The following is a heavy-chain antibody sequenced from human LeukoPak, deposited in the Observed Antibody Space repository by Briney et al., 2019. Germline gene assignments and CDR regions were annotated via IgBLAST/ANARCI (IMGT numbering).Heavy chain of an antibody. CDR1: GGSLSFYY. Sequence: SETLSLTCGVSGGSLSFYYWSWIRQSPGKGLEWIAEISQNGDSNYNMSLKSRVTISLDKSKNQVSLKLSSVTAADTAVYYCARWPFDILTALDAFDIWGQGTMVTVSS. D-gene: IGHD3-9*01. V-gene: IGHV4-34*01. CDR3: ARWPFDILTALDAFDI. J-gene: IGHJ3*02. CDR2: ISQNGDS.